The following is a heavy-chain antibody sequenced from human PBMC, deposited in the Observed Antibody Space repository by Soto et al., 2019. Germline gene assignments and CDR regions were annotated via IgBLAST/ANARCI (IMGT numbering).Heavy chain of an antibody. CDR3: ARQGEVLDY. Sequence: GESLKISCKGFEYSFSSYWIGWVRQTPGKGLEWMGIIFPGDSDTRYSPSFQGRVTISADKSISTAYLQWSSLNASDTAMYYCARQGEVLDYWGQGTLVTVSS. CDR2: IFPGDSDT. CDR1: EYSFSSYW. V-gene: IGHV5-51*01. J-gene: IGHJ4*02.